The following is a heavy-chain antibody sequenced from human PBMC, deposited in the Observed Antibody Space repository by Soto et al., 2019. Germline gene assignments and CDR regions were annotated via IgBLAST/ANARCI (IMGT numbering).Heavy chain of an antibody. J-gene: IGHJ4*02. D-gene: IGHD1-26*01. V-gene: IGHV1-46*03. CDR1: GYTFTAYY. CDR2: INPSGGST. Sequence: GASVKVSCKASGYTFTAYYMHWVRQAPGQGLEWMGIINPSGGSTTYEQKFQDRVTMTRDTSTTTFYLELSSLTSEDTAVYYCAREAVVGAYYSPDYWGQGTLVTVSS. CDR3: AREAVVGAYYSPDY.